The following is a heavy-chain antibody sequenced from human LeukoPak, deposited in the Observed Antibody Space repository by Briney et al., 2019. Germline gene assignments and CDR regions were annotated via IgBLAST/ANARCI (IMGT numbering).Heavy chain of an antibody. CDR1: GGSISSSSYY. Sequence: SETLSLTCTVSGGSISSSSYYWSWIRQPAGKGLEWIGRIYTSGSTNYNPSLKSRVTMSVDTSKNQFSLKLTSVTAADTAMYYCARYGSIAAAGHDYWGQGTLVTVSS. CDR3: ARYGSIAAAGHDY. J-gene: IGHJ4*02. D-gene: IGHD6-13*01. CDR2: IYTSGST. V-gene: IGHV4-61*02.